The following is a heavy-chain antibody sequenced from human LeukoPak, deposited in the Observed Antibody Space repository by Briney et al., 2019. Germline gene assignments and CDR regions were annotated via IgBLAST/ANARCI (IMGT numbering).Heavy chain of an antibody. CDR3: ARDGGSYYFDY. D-gene: IGHD1-26*01. CDR2: INPSGGST. Sequence: ASVKVSCKASGYTFTSYYMHWVRQAPGQGLEWMGIINPSGGSTSYAQKFQGGVTMTRDMSTSTVYMELSSLRSEDTAVYYCARDGGSYYFDYWGQGTLVTVSS. V-gene: IGHV1-46*01. CDR1: GYTFTSYY. J-gene: IGHJ4*02.